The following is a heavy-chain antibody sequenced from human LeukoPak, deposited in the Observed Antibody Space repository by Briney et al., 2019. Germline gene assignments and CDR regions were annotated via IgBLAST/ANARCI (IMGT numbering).Heavy chain of an antibody. Sequence: PGGSLRLSCAASGFTFSSFGMHWVRQAPGKGLEWVAFIRSDGSDTYFADSVKGRFTISRDNSKNTLYLQLSSLRAEDTAVYYCAKVTGQWQYFDYWGQGTLVTVSS. D-gene: IGHD6-19*01. CDR3: AKVTGQWQYFDY. J-gene: IGHJ4*02. CDR1: GFTFSSFG. CDR2: IRSDGSDT. V-gene: IGHV3-30*02.